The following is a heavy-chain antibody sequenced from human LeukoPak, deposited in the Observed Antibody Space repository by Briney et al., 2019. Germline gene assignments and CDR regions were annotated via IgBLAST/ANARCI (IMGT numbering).Heavy chain of an antibody. Sequence: ASVKVSCKASGYTFTGYYMQWVRQAPGQGLEWMGWINPNSGGTNYAQKFQGRVTMTRDTSISTAYMELSRLRSDDTAVYYCARPGIAAAGTVSFDYWGQGTLVTVSS. D-gene: IGHD6-13*01. V-gene: IGHV1-2*02. CDR2: INPNSGGT. CDR1: GYTFTGYY. J-gene: IGHJ4*02. CDR3: ARPGIAAAGTVSFDY.